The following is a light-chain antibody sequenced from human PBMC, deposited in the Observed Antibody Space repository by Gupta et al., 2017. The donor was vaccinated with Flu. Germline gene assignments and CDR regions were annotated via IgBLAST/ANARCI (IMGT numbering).Light chain of an antibody. CDR3: QKFNGAPLS. V-gene: IGKV1-27*01. CDR1: QDIRDS. CDR2: AAS. Sequence: PSSLSASVGDRITITCRASQDIRDSLAWYQHKPGKGPSLLIYAASTLHSGVPSRFRGSGSGTEFTLTISSLQPEDVATYYCQKFNGAPLSFGGGTKVEI. J-gene: IGKJ4*01.